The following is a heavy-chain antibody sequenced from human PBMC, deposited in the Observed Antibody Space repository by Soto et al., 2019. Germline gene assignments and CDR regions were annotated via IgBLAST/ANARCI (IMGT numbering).Heavy chain of an antibody. CDR2: ISYDGSNK. V-gene: IGHV3-30-3*01. J-gene: IGHJ4*02. CDR1: GFTFSSYA. D-gene: IGHD6-19*01. CDR3: ARDPQQGYSSGLLDY. Sequence: GGSLRLSCAASGFTFSSYAMHWVRQAPGKGLEWVAVISYDGSNKYYADSVKGRFTISRDNSKNTLYLQMNSLRAEDTAVYYCARDPQQGYSSGLLDYWGQGTLVTVSS.